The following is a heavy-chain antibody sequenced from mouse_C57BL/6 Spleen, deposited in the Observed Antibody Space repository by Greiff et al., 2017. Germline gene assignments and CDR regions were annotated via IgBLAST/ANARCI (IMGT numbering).Heavy chain of an antibody. J-gene: IGHJ2*01. CDR1: GYSITSGYY. CDR3: ARGGNYVDY. Sequence: DVQLQESGPGLVKPSQSLSLTCSVTGYSITSGYYWNWIRQFPGNKLEWMGYISYDGSNNYNPSLQNRISITRDTSKHQFFLKLNSVTTEDTATYYCARGGNYVDYWGQGTTLTVSS. D-gene: IGHD1-1*02. V-gene: IGHV3-6*01. CDR2: ISYDGSN.